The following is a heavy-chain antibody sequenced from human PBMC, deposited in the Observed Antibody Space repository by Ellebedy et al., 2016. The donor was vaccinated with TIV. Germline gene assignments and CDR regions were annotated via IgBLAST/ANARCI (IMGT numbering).Heavy chain of an antibody. V-gene: IGHV3-74*01. D-gene: IGHD4-17*01. CDR1: GFTLSTYA. Sequence: GGSLRLXXAASGFTLSTYAMHWVRQAPGKGLVWVSRINSDGSTTTYADSVKGRFTISRDNTKNTLYLQMNSLRSEDTAVYYCVLGDYGLNLPGDYWGQGTLVTVSS. CDR2: INSDGSTT. J-gene: IGHJ4*02. CDR3: VLGDYGLNLPGDY.